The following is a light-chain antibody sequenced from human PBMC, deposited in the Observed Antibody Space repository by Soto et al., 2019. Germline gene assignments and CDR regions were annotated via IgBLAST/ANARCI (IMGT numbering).Light chain of an antibody. Sequence: DLRMTQPPSSLSASVGDRVTITCRASQSISSYLNWYQKKPGKAPKLLIYAASSLQSGVPSRFSGSGSGTDFTLTINSLQPEDFATYYCQQSYSAQITFGQGTRLEIK. CDR1: QSISSY. CDR2: AAS. CDR3: QQSYSAQIT. J-gene: IGKJ5*01. V-gene: IGKV1-39*01.